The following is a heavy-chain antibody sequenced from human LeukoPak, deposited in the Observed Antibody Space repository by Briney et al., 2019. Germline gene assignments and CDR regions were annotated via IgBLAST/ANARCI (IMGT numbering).Heavy chain of an antibody. CDR1: GFTFSSYA. Sequence: PGGSLRLSCAASGFTFSSYAMHWVRQAPGKGLEWVAVISYDGSNKYYADSVKGRFTISRDNSKSTLYLQMNSLRAEDTAVYYCARDWQLGGDYGGEHFDYWGQGTLVTVSS. D-gene: IGHD4-17*01. J-gene: IGHJ4*02. CDR3: ARDWQLGGDYGGEHFDY. CDR2: ISYDGSNK. V-gene: IGHV3-30-3*01.